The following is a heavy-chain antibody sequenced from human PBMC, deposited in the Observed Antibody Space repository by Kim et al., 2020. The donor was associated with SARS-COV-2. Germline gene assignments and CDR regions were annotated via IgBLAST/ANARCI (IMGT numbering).Heavy chain of an antibody. J-gene: IGHJ6*02. Sequence: ASVKVSCKASGYTFTSYGISWVRQAPGQGLEWMGWISAYNGNTNYAQKLQGRVTMTTHTSTSTAYMELRSLRSDDTAVYYCARVWDPVLLWFGEDGMDVWGQGTTVTVSS. CDR1: GYTFTSYG. V-gene: IGHV1-18*01. CDR2: ISAYNGNT. CDR3: ARVWDPVLLWFGEDGMDV. D-gene: IGHD3-10*01.